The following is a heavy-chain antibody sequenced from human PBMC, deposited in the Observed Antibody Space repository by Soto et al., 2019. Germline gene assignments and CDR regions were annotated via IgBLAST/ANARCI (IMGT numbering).Heavy chain of an antibody. Sequence: PGGSLRLSCAASGFTFSSYGMHRVRQAPGKGLEWVAVISYDGSNKYYADSVKGRFTISRDNSKNTLYLQMNSLRAEDTAVYYCAKEGWNYGHGAFDIWGQGTMVTVSS. CDR3: AKEGWNYGHGAFDI. V-gene: IGHV3-30*18. D-gene: IGHD1-7*01. CDR1: GFTFSSYG. CDR2: ISYDGSNK. J-gene: IGHJ3*02.